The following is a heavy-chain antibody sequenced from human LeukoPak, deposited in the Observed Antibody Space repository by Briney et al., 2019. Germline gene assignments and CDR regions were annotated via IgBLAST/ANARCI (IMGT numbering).Heavy chain of an antibody. CDR1: GGSISSTSNF. Sequence: SETLSLTCTVSGGSISSTSNFWGWIRQPPGKGLEWIGSIYYSGSTYYNPSLKSRVTISVYTSKNQLSLKLSSLTAADTAVYYCARRASYAYVDDYWGQGTLVTVSS. CDR3: ARRASYAYVDDY. V-gene: IGHV4-39*01. J-gene: IGHJ4*02. CDR2: IYYSGST. D-gene: IGHD5-18*01.